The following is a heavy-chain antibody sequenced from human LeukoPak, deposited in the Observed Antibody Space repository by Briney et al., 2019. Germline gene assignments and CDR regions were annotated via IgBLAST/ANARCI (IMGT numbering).Heavy chain of an antibody. D-gene: IGHD3-22*01. CDR3: ARHGRNYYDISGSNYYGLDV. CDR2: IYPGDSDT. V-gene: IGHV5-51*01. J-gene: IGHJ6*02. Sequence: LGESLKISCKGSGYSFTSYWIGWMRQMPGKGLEWMGIIYPGDSDTRYSPSFQGQVTISADKSISTAYLQWSSLKASDTAMYYCARHGRNYYDISGSNYYGLDVWGQGTTVTVSS. CDR1: GYSFTSYW.